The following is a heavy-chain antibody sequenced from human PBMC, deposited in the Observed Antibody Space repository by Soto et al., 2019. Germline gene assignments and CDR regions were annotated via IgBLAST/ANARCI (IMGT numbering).Heavy chain of an antibody. CDR2: VNHSGGI. CDR3: AGRNGYYSGIDY. Sequence: QVQLQQWGAGLLKPSETLSLTCVVYGGYFSGYYWSWIRQPPGKGLEWFGEVNHSGGIVYNPSLKSRVAISVYTSKNQSSLKLSSVTAADTAVYYCAGRNGYYSGIDYWGKGTLVTVSS. CDR1: GGYFSGYY. V-gene: IGHV4-34*02. J-gene: IGHJ4*02. D-gene: IGHD3-22*01.